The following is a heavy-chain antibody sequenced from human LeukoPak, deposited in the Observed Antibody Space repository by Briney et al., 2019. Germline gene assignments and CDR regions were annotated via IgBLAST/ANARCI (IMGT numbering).Heavy chain of an antibody. J-gene: IGHJ1*01. D-gene: IGHD6-19*01. CDR2: VYHSGNT. Sequence: PSETLSLNCAVSGFSISGGYYWVWIRQPPGKGLEWIGSVYHSGNTLFNTSLKSRVTLSVDSSKNQFSLRLSSVTAADTARYYCARNEGIVVAGTWFDSWGQGTLVFVSS. CDR3: ARNEGIVVAGTWFDS. CDR1: GFSISGGYY. V-gene: IGHV4-38-2*01.